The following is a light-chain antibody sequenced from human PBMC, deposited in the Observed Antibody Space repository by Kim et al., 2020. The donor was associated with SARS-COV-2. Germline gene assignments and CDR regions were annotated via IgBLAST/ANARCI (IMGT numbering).Light chain of an antibody. CDR3: QQYNNWPPWT. CDR1: ETVNSN. Sequence: SPGERATLSCRASETVNSNLAWYQQKPGQAPRLLIYGASTRASGIPARFSGCGSGTEFTLTISSLQSEDFALYYCQQYNNWPPWTFGQGTKVDIK. J-gene: IGKJ1*01. V-gene: IGKV3-15*01. CDR2: GAS.